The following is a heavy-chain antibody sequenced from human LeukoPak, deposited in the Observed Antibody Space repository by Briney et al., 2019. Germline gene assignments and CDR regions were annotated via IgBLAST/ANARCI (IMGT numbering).Heavy chain of an antibody. Sequence: SETLSLTCAVYGGSFSGYYWSWIRQPPGKGLEWIGEINHSGSTNYNPSLKSRVTISVDTSKNQFSLKLSSVTAADTAVYYCARHRYSGYVDYWGQGTLVTVSS. CDR2: INHSGST. J-gene: IGHJ4*02. CDR1: GGSFSGYY. D-gene: IGHD5-12*01. CDR3: ARHRYSGYVDY. V-gene: IGHV4-34*01.